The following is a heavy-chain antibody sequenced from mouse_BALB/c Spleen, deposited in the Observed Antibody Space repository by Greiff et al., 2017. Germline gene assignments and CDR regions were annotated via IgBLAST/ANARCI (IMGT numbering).Heavy chain of an antibody. CDR2: ISYSGST. CDR3: ARRELGRAMDY. CDR1: GYSITSDYA. Sequence: EVKLVESGPGLVKPSQSLSLTCTVTGYSITSDYAWNWIRQFPGNKLEWMGYISYSGSTSYNPSLKSRISITRDTSKNQFFLQLNSVTTEDTATYYCARRELGRAMDYWGQGTSVTVSS. J-gene: IGHJ4*01. V-gene: IGHV3-2*02. D-gene: IGHD4-1*01.